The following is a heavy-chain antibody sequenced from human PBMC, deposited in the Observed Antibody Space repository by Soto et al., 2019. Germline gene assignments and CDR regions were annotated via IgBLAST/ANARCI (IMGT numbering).Heavy chain of an antibody. J-gene: IGHJ4*02. D-gene: IGHD3-22*01. CDR1: GYTLTSYA. CDR3: ARGGYYDSSGYYFLFDY. CDR2: INAGNGNT. V-gene: IGHV1-3*01. Sequence: GASVKVSCKASGYTLTSYAMHWVRQAPGQRLEWMGWINAGNGNTKYSQKFQGRVTITRDTSASTAYMELSSLRSEDTAVYYCARGGYYDSSGYYFLFDYWGQGTLVTVSS.